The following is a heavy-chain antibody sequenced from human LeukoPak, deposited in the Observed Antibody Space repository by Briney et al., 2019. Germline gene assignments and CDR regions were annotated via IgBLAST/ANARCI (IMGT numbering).Heavy chain of an antibody. V-gene: IGHV4-31*03. CDR3: ARVSIVYDYFDY. CDR2: IYYSGST. Sequence: SETLSLTCTVSGGSISSGGYYWSWIRQHPGKGLEWIGYIYYSGSTYYNPSLKSRVTMSVDTSKNQFSLKLSSVTAADTAVYYCARVSIVYDYFDYWGQGTLVTVSS. CDR1: GGSISSGGYY. J-gene: IGHJ4*02. D-gene: IGHD2-8*01.